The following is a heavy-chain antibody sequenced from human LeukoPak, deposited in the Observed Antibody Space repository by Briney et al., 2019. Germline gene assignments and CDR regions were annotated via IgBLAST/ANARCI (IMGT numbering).Heavy chain of an antibody. D-gene: IGHD3-10*01. Sequence: PSETLSLTCAVYGGSCSGYYWSWIRQPPGKGLEWIGEINHSGSTNYNPSLKSRVTISVDTSKNQFSLKLSSVTAADTAVYYCASKRRGAFDIWGQGTMVTVSS. J-gene: IGHJ3*02. CDR1: GGSCSGYY. CDR3: ASKRRGAFDI. CDR2: INHSGST. V-gene: IGHV4-34*01.